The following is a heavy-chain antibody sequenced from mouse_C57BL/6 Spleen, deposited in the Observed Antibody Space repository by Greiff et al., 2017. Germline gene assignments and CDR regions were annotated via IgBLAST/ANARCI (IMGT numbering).Heavy chain of an antibody. J-gene: IGHJ2*01. D-gene: IGHD2-4*01. CDR1: GYTFTSYW. CDR2: IHPYSGST. V-gene: IGHV1-64*01. CDR3: AREEYDYDAYFDY. Sequence: QVQLQQPGAELVKPGASVTLSCKASGYTFTSYWMHWVKQRPGQGLEWIGMIHPYSGSTNYNEKFKSKATLTVDKSSSTAYMQLSSLTTEDSAVYYCAREEYDYDAYFDYWGQGTTLTVSS.